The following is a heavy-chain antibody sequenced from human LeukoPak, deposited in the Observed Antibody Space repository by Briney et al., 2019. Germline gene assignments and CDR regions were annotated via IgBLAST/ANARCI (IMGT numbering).Heavy chain of an antibody. J-gene: IGHJ4*02. CDR3: ARGTYYDSSAYSGVRLFDY. D-gene: IGHD3-22*01. Sequence: ASVKVSCKASGYTFTGYYMHWVRQAPGQGLECMGWINPNSGRTNYAQKFQGRVTMTSDTPISTAYMDLSRLRSDDTALYYCARGTYYDSSAYSGVRLFDYWGQGTLVTVSS. CDR1: GYTFTGYY. CDR2: INPNSGRT. V-gene: IGHV1-2*02.